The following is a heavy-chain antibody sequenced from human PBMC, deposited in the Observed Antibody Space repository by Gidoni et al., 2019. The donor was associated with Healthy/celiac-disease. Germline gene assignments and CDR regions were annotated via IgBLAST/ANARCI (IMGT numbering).Heavy chain of an antibody. CDR2: IYYRGST. CDR1: GGSISSYN. J-gene: IGHJ4*02. D-gene: IGHD1-26*01. Sequence: VQLQESGPGLVKPSETMSLTCTVSGGSISSYNWSWLRQPPGKGLEWIGYIYYRGSTNYNPSLKSRVTISVDTSKNQFSLKLSSVTAADTAVYYCARAQVGATFDYWGQGTLVTVSS. V-gene: IGHV4-59*01. CDR3: ARAQVGATFDY.